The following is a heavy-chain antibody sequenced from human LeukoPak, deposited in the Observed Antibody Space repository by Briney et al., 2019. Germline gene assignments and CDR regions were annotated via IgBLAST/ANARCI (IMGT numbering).Heavy chain of an antibody. CDR1: GYTFTSYG. CDR2: ISAYNGNT. Sequence: ASVTVSCKGSGYTFTSYGISWLGQAPGQGLDGMGWISAYNGNTNYAQKLQGRVTMTTDTSTSTAYMELRSLRSDDTAVYYCARGKSGSYYNPVDSFGYWGQGTLVTVSS. CDR3: ARGKSGSYYNPVDSFGY. J-gene: IGHJ4*02. D-gene: IGHD3-10*01. V-gene: IGHV1-18*04.